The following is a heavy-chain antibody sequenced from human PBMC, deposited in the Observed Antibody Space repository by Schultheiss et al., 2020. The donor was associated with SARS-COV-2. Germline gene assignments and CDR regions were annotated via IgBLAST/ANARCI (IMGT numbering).Heavy chain of an antibody. J-gene: IGHJ6*02. CDR3: TRQYGSSHGMDV. V-gene: IGHV3-73*01. Sequence: GGSLRLSCAASGFTFSGSAMHWVRQASGKGLEWVGRIRSKANSYATVYAASVKGRFTISRDDSKNTAYLQMNSLKTEDTAVYYCTRQYGSSHGMDVWGQGTTVTVSS. D-gene: IGHD6-13*01. CDR2: IRSKANSYAT. CDR1: GFTFSGSA.